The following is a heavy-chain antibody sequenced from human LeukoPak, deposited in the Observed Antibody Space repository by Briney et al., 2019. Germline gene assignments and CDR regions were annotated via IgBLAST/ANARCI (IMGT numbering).Heavy chain of an antibody. J-gene: IGHJ6*02. Sequence: PGGSLRLSCAVSGFTVSSNYMTWVRQAPGKGLEWVSVIFSGGNTDYADSVEGRFTVSRDNSKNTLYPHMNSLRAEDTAVYYCSRGGRSSSSSGTTYYHYGLDVWGQGTTVTVSS. CDR3: SRGGRSSSSSGTTYYHYGLDV. V-gene: IGHV3-66*01. CDR1: GFTVSSNY. CDR2: IFSGGNT. D-gene: IGHD6-6*01.